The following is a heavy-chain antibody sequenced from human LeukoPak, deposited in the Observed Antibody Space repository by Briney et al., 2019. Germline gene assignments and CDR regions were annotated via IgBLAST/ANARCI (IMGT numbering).Heavy chain of an antibody. D-gene: IGHD2-2*01. CDR1: GGSFSSYY. J-gene: IGHJ4*02. Sequence: SETLSLTCAVYGGSFSSYYWSWIRQPPGKGLEWIGEINHSGSTNYNPSLKSRVTISVDTSKNQFSLKLSSVTAADTAVYYCARGRKDIVVVPAAIFGYWGQGTLVTVSS. CDR3: ARGRKDIVVVPAAIFGY. V-gene: IGHV4-34*01. CDR2: INHSGST.